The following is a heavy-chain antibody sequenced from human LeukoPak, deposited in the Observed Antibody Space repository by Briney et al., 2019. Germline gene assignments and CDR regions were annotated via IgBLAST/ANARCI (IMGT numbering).Heavy chain of an antibody. Sequence: GGSLRLSCAASGFTFSTYNMNWVRQAPGKGLEWVSSISTSSYYIFYADSVKGRFTISRDNAKNSLYLQMNTLRDEDTAVYYCARNIWFGESADAFDIWGQGTMVTVSS. CDR2: ISTSSYYI. CDR3: ARNIWFGESADAFDI. J-gene: IGHJ3*02. V-gene: IGHV3-21*01. CDR1: GFTFSTYN. D-gene: IGHD3-10*01.